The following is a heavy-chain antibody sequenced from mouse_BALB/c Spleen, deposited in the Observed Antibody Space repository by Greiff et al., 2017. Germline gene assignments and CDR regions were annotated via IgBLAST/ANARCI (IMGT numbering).Heavy chain of an antibody. V-gene: IGHV5-6-5*01. D-gene: IGHD1-1*02. J-gene: IGHJ3*01. CDR3: ARGQGSPWFAY. CDR1: GFTFSSYA. CDR2: ISSGGST. Sequence: EVQGVESGGGLVKPGGSLKLSCAASGFTFSSYAMSWVRQTPEKRLEWVASISSGGSTYYPDSVKGRFTISRDNARNILYLQMSSLRSEDTAMYYCARGQGSPWFAYWGQGTLVTVSA.